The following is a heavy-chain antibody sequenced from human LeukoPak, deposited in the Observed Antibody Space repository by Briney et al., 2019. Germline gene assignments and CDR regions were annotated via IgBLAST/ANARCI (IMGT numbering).Heavy chain of an antibody. CDR2: IYQSGST. D-gene: IGHD4-23*01. J-gene: IGHJ4*02. CDR1: GGSISSGGYS. CDR3: ASQYGGIDY. V-gene: IGHV4-30-2*01. Sequence: SQTLSLTCAVSGGSISSGGYSWSWIRQPPGTGLEWIGNIYQSGSTYYNPSLKSRVTISVDRSKNQFSLKLSSVTAADTAVYYCASQYGGIDYWGQGTLVTVSS.